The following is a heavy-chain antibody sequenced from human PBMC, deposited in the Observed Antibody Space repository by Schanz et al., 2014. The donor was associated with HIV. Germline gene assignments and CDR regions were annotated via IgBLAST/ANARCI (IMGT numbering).Heavy chain of an antibody. CDR3: AKEMVSRYYGDAFNI. V-gene: IGHV3-9*01. Sequence: VQLVESGGGVVQPGRSLRLSCAASGFTFDDYVMHWVRQAPGKGLEWVSGISWKSDSIGYADSVKGRFTISRDNAKNTLYLQMNSLRAEDTALYYCAKEMVSRYYGDAFNIWGQGTMVTVSS. D-gene: IGHD3-16*01. CDR1: GFTFDDYV. J-gene: IGHJ3*02. CDR2: ISWKSDSI.